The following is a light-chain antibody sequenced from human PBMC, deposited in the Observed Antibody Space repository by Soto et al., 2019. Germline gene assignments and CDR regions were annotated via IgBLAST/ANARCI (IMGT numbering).Light chain of an antibody. CDR3: QQRSTWPPIT. J-gene: IGKJ5*01. V-gene: IGKV3-11*01. Sequence: EIVLTQSPATLSLSPGERATLSCRASQSITNYLAWYQQKLGQAPRLLIYDASNRATGVPARFSGSGSGTDFPLTISSLEPEDFAVYYCQQRSTWPPITFGQGTRLEIK. CDR2: DAS. CDR1: QSITNY.